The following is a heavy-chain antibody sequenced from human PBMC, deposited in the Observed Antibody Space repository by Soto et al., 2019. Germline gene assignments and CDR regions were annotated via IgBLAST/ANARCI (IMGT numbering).Heavy chain of an antibody. D-gene: IGHD6-19*01. V-gene: IGHV4-39*01. J-gene: IGHJ4*02. CDR3: ARGRLPRAVAAPGLDY. CDR1: GGSISSSSYY. CDR2: IYYSGST. Sequence: QLQLQESGPGLVKPSETLSLTCTVSGGSISSSSYYWGWIRQPPGKGLEWIGSIYYSGSTYYNPSLKSRVTISVDTSKNQFSLKLSSVTAADTAVYYCARGRLPRAVAAPGLDYWGQGTLVTVSS.